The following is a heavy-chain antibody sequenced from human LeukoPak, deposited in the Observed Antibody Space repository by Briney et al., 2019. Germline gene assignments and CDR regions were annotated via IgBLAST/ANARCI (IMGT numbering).Heavy chain of an antibody. CDR2: IDANTGGT. CDR3: ARHHSQQLDLDY. Sequence: ASVKVSCKASGYTFTGYYMHWVRQAPGQGLEWMGWIDANTGGTNYAQRFQGRVTMTRDTSISTVYMELSTPRSDDTAVYFCARHHSQQLDLDYWGQGTLVTVSS. J-gene: IGHJ4*02. V-gene: IGHV1-2*02. D-gene: IGHD6-6*01. CDR1: GYTFTGYY.